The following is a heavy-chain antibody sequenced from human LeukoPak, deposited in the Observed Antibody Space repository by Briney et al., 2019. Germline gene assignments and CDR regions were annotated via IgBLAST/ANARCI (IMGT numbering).Heavy chain of an antibody. V-gene: IGHV1-2*02. CDR1: GYTFTGYY. J-gene: IGHJ4*02. D-gene: IGHD2-2*01. CDR3: ARGNFYRGVVVPMGDY. Sequence: GASVKVSCKASGYTFTGYYVHWVRQAPGQGLEWMGWINPNSGGTNYAQKFQGRVTMTRDTSISTAYMELSRLRSDDTAVYYCARGNFYRGVVVPMGDYWGQGTLATVSS. CDR2: INPNSGGT.